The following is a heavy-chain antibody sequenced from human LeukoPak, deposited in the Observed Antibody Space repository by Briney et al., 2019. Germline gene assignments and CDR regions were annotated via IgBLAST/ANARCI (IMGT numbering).Heavy chain of an antibody. V-gene: IGHV1-69*05. D-gene: IGHD1-26*01. CDR2: FIPIFGTA. CDR1: GGTFSSYA. CDR3: ARDPRTGIVGATKDY. Sequence: GASVKVSCKASGGTFSSYAISWVRQAPGQGLEWMGRFIPIFGTANYAQKFQGRVTITTDESTSTAYMELRSLRSDDTAVYYCARDPRTGIVGATKDYWGQGTLVTVSS. J-gene: IGHJ4*02.